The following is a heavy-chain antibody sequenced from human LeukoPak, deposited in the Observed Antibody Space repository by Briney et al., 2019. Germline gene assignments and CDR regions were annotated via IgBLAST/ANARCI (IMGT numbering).Heavy chain of an antibody. CDR2: IHFSGTI. V-gene: IGHV4-39*01. CDR1: GDSISSTAYY. CDR3: TRGFDHAKSGY. J-gene: IGHJ4*02. Sequence: SETLSLTCTVSGDSISSTAYYWGWSRQPPGKGREWLGMIHFSGTIYNNPSLVSRVTISVDTSKNQFSLKLTSVTAADTAVYYCTRGFDHAKSGYWGQGTLVTVSS. D-gene: IGHD1-14*01.